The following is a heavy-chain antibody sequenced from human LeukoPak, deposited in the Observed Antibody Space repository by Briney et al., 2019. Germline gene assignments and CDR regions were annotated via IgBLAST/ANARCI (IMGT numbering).Heavy chain of an antibody. Sequence: GRSLRLSCAASGFTFSSYGMHWVRQAPGKGLEWVAVISYDGSNKYYVDSVKGRFTISRDNSKNTLYLQMNSLRAEDTAVYYCAKDPGVGEPPRYWGQGTLVTVSS. CDR2: ISYDGSNK. CDR1: GFTFSSYG. V-gene: IGHV3-30*18. D-gene: IGHD3-10*01. CDR3: AKDPGVGEPPRY. J-gene: IGHJ4*02.